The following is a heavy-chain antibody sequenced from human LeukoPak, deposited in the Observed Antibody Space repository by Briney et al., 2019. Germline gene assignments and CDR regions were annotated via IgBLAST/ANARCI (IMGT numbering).Heavy chain of an antibody. Sequence: GGSLRLSCAASGFTFSSYSMNWVRQAPGKGLEWVSSISSRSSYIYYADSVKGRFTISRDNAKNSLYLQMNSLRAEDTAVYYCARDSREYYYGSGSYNYYYGMDVWGKGTTVTVSS. J-gene: IGHJ6*04. V-gene: IGHV3-21*01. CDR3: ARDSREYYYGSGSYNYYYGMDV. CDR2: ISSRSSYI. D-gene: IGHD3-10*01. CDR1: GFTFSSYS.